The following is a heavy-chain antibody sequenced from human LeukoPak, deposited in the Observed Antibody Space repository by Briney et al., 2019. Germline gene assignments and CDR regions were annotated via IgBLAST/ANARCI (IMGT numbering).Heavy chain of an antibody. CDR3: ARSLFPYYYDSSAYFPFDY. V-gene: IGHV4-59*01. D-gene: IGHD3-22*01. CDR1: AGSISTYY. J-gene: IGHJ4*02. Sequence: SETLSLTCTVSAGSISTYYWSWSGQPPGKGLEWIGYIHYTGSTNYNPSLKSRVSISVDTSKNQFSLRLTSVTAADTAVYYCARSLFPYYYDSSAYFPFDYWGQGTLVTVSS. CDR2: IHYTGST.